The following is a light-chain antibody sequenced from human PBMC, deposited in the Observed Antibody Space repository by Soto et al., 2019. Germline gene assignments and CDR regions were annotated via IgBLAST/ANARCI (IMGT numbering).Light chain of an antibody. Sequence: EIVLTQSPGTLSLSPGERATLSCRASQSVSSNYLAWFQQKPGQAPRLLIYTASSRATGIPDRFSGSGSGTDFTLTISRLEPEDFAVYYCQQYGSSPRVTFGGGTKVEIK. CDR2: TAS. V-gene: IGKV3-20*01. CDR3: QQYGSSPRVT. CDR1: QSVSSNY. J-gene: IGKJ4*01.